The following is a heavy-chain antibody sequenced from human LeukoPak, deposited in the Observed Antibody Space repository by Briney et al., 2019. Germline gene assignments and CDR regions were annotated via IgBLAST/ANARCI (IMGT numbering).Heavy chain of an antibody. Sequence: SETLSLTCTVSGGSISSYYWSWIRQPPGKGLEWIGYIYYSGSTNYNPSLKSRVTISVDTSKNQFSLKLSSVTAADTAVYYCARGDYYYYMDVWGKGTTVTVSS. J-gene: IGHJ6*03. CDR3: ARGDYYYYMDV. CDR1: GGSISSYY. CDR2: IYYSGST. V-gene: IGHV4-59*01.